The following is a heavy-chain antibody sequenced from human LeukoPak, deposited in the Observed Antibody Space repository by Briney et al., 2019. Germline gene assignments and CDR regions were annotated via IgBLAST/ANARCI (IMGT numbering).Heavy chain of an antibody. CDR1: GGSFSGYY. V-gene: IGHV4-34*01. CDR2: INHSGST. J-gene: IGHJ4*02. Sequence: PSETLSLTCAVYGGSFSGYYWSWIRQPPGKGLEWIGEINHSGSTHYNPSLKSRVTISVDTSKNQFSPKLSSVTAADTAVYYCARVVGYCSGGSCYPSDYWGQGTLVTVSS. CDR3: ARVVGYCSGGSCYPSDY. D-gene: IGHD2-15*01.